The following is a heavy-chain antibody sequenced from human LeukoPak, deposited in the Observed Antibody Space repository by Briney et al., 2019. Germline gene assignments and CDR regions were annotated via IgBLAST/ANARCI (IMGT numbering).Heavy chain of an antibody. D-gene: IGHD3-10*01. CDR3: AKDLYYYGSGSPFDY. CDR1: GFTFRKYA. CDR2: ISDSGGST. Sequence: GGSLRLSCAASGFTFRKYAMSWVRQAPGKGLEWVSGISDSGGSTYFADSVKGRFTISRDNSKNTLYLQMNSLRAEDTAVYYCAKDLYYYGSGSPFDYWGQGTLVTVSS. V-gene: IGHV3-23*01. J-gene: IGHJ4*02.